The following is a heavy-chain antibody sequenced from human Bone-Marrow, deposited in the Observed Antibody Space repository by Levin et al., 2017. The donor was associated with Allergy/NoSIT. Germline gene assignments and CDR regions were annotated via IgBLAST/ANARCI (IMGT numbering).Heavy chain of an antibody. D-gene: IGHD3-9*01. Sequence: SETLSLTCAVSGGSISSSNWWSWVRQPPGKGLEWIGEIYHSGSTNYNPSLKSRVTISVDKSKNQFSLKLSSVTAADTAVYYCARDRFRVYYDILTGYANDAFDSWGQGTMVTVSS. V-gene: IGHV4-4*02. CDR1: GGSISSSNW. CDR2: IYHSGST. J-gene: IGHJ3*02. CDR3: ARDRFRVYYDILTGYANDAFDS.